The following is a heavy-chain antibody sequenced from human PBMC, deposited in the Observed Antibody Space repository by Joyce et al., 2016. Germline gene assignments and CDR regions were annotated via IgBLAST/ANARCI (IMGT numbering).Heavy chain of an antibody. CDR1: GFSFGSYS. J-gene: IGHJ3*02. CDR2: ISSGSSYI. V-gene: IGHV3-21*01. D-gene: IGHD1-1*01. Sequence: EVQLVESGGGLVKPGGSLRLSGAASGFSFGSYSLIWVRQAPGRGLEWVSSISSGSSYIFYADSVKGRFTISRDNAKSSLYLQMNSLRAEDTAVYYCTRDANAASFDIWGQGTMVTVSS. CDR3: TRDANAASFDI.